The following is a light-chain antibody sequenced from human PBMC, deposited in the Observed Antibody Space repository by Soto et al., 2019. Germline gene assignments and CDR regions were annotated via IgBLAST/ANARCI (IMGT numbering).Light chain of an antibody. CDR2: GAS. Sequence: EIVLTQSPGTLSLSPGERATLSCRASQSVSSSYLAWYQQKPGQAPRLLIYGASSRATGIPDRFSGSGSGTDVTLTISRLEPEDFAMYYCQQYGSSPPYTFGPGTKVDI. CDR1: QSVSSSY. V-gene: IGKV3-20*01. CDR3: QQYGSSPPYT. J-gene: IGKJ3*01.